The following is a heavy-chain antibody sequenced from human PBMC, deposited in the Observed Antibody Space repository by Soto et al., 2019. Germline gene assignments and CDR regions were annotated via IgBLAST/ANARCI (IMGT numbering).Heavy chain of an antibody. CDR2: IYYSGST. Sequence: SETLSLTCPVADGSISGYYWNWIRQPPGKGLEWIGYIYYSGSTNYNPSLKSRVTISVDTSKNQFSLKLSSVTAADTAVYYCARHELRGPDYWGQGTLVTVSS. CDR3: ARHELRGPDY. V-gene: IGHV4-59*08. J-gene: IGHJ4*02. CDR1: DGSISGYY.